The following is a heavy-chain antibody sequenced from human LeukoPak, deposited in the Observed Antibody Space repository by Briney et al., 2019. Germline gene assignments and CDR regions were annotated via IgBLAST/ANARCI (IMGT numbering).Heavy chain of an antibody. CDR2: ISSSGSTI. CDR1: GFTFSDYY. J-gene: IGHJ4*02. Sequence: GGSLRLSCAASGFTFSDYYMSWIRAAPGKGLEWVSYISSSGSTIYYADSGKGRFTISRDNAKNSLYLQMNSLRAEDTAVYYCARDATYYYDSSGPPDYWGQGTLVTVPS. CDR3: ARDATYYYDSSGPPDY. D-gene: IGHD3-22*01. V-gene: IGHV3-11*01.